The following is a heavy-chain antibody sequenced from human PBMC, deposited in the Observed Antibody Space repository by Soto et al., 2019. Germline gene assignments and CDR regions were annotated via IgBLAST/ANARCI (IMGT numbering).Heavy chain of an antibody. V-gene: IGHV3-23*01. D-gene: IGHD3-3*01. J-gene: IGHJ4*02. CDR3: TKDVLCDCWSVWGPAGGGYFDY. Sequence: EVQLLESGGGLVQPGGSLRLSCAASGFTFSSYAMSWVRQAPGKGLEWLSAISGSGGSTYYADSVKGRFTISSDNSKNTVYLQMNCLRDEDTVVYYGTKDVLCDCWSVWGPAGGGYFDYWGQGTLVTVSS. CDR2: ISGSGGST. CDR1: GFTFSSYA.